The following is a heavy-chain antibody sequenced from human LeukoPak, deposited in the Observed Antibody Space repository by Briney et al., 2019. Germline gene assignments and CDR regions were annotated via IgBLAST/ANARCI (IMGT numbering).Heavy chain of an antibody. V-gene: IGHV5-51*01. CDR3: ARHNEQARSGYSYGVSDY. CDR1: GYSLTIYW. D-gene: IGHD5-18*01. J-gene: IGHJ4*02. CDR2: IYPGDSDT. Sequence: GESLKISCTGSGYSLTIYWISWVRQMPGKGLEWMGIIYPGDSDTRYSPSFQGQVTISADKSISTAYLQWSSLKASDTAMYYCARHNEQARSGYSYGVSDYWGQGILVTVSS.